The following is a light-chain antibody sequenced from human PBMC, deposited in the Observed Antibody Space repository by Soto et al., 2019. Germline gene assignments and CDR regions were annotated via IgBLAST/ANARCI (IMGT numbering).Light chain of an antibody. Sequence: IQLTQSPSSLSASVGDRVTITCRASQGISSYLAWYQQKPGKAPKLLIYGASTLEGGVPFRVSGSGSGTDLTLIISSVQHEEFDAYYYHQYNTYPYTFGQGTLLEI. J-gene: IGKJ5*01. CDR1: QGISSY. CDR3: HQYNTYPYT. CDR2: GAS. V-gene: IGKV1-9*01.